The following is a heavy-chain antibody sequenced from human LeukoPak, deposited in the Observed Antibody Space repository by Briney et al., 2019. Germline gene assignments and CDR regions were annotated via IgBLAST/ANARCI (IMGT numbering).Heavy chain of an antibody. CDR2: INAGNGNT. CDR1: GYTFTSYA. CDR3: ARARIAVAGTFDY. V-gene: IGHV1-3*01. J-gene: IGHJ4*02. D-gene: IGHD6-19*01. Sequence: ASVKVSCKASGYTFTSYAMHWVRQAPGQRLEWMGWINAGNGNTKYPQKFQGRVTITRDTSASTAYMELSSLRSEDTAVYYCARARIAVAGTFDYWGQGTLVTVSS.